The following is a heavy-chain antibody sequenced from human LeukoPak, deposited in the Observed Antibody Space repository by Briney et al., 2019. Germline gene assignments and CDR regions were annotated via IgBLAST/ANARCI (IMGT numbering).Heavy chain of an antibody. D-gene: IGHD4-17*01. CDR2: VYYNGNT. Sequence: SETLSLACTVSGGSVRSYYWHWIRQPPGKGLEWIGDVYYNGNTNNNPSLKSRVTIGLDTSKNQFSLKLSSVTAADTAVYYCAREIYGDYLDYWGQGTLVTVSS. CDR3: AREIYGDYLDY. V-gene: IGHV4-59*02. CDR1: GGSVRSYY. J-gene: IGHJ4*02.